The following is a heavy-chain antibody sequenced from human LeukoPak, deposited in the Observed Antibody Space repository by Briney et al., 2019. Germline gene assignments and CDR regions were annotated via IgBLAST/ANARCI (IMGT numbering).Heavy chain of an antibody. CDR3: ARGLFADYYGSGSLNHDAFDI. J-gene: IGHJ3*02. Sequence: SQTLSLTCTVSGGSISSGGYYWSWIRQHPGKGLEWIGDIYYSGSTNYNPSLKSRVTILVDTSKNQFSLKLSSVTAADTAVYYCARGLFADYYGSGSLNHDAFDIWGQGTMVTVSS. V-gene: IGHV4-61*08. CDR1: GGSISSGGYY. D-gene: IGHD3-10*01. CDR2: IYYSGST.